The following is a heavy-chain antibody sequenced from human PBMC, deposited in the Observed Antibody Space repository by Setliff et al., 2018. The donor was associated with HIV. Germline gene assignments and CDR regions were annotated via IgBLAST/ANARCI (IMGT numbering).Heavy chain of an antibody. CDR1: GFTFSNYA. Sequence: PGGSLRLSCAASGFTFSNYAMHWVRQAPVKGLEWVAVISYDGSDKYYADSVKGRFTISRDNSKNTVYLQMNSLRAEDTAVYYCATLSSNWHLDYWGQGTRVTVSS. CDR2: ISYDGSDK. D-gene: IGHD6-13*01. CDR3: ATLSSNWHLDY. J-gene: IGHJ4*02. V-gene: IGHV3-30*04.